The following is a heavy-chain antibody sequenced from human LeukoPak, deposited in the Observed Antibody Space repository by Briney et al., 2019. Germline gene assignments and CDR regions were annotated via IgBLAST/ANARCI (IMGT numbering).Heavy chain of an antibody. CDR3: AKENTRDGYRHFHY. J-gene: IGHJ4*02. CDR2: IRYDENTK. CDR1: GLPFSSYG. D-gene: IGHD5-24*01. V-gene: IGHV3-30*02. Sequence: GGSLRLSCTASGLPFSSYGMQWVRQAPGKGLEWVACIRYDENTKYYADSVKGRLTVSRDNSENTLFLQMNSLVAEDSAVYYCAKENTRDGYRHFHYWGQGTLVTVSS.